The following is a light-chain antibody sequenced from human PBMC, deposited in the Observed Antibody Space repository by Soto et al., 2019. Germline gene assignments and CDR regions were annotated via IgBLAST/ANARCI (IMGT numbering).Light chain of an antibody. V-gene: IGKV3-20*01. CDR2: GAS. CDR1: QSVSSSY. Sequence: EIVLTQSPGTLSLSPGERATLSCRASQSVSSSYLAWYQQKPGQAPRLLIYGASSRATGIPDRFSGSGSGTDFTLTISSLQPEDFASYYCQQSYSTPPTFGQGIKVDTK. J-gene: IGKJ1*01. CDR3: QQSYSTPPT.